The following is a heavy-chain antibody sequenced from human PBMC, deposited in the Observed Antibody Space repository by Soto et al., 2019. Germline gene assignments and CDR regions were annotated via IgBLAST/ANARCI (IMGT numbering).Heavy chain of an antibody. CDR2: INHSGST. CDR1: GGSFSGYY. D-gene: IGHD3-22*01. V-gene: IGHV4-34*01. J-gene: IGHJ3*02. CDR3: ARAYYYDSLHHKRRDAFDI. Sequence: SETLSLTCAVYGGSFSGYYWNWIRQPPWKGLEWIGEINHSGSTNYNPSLESRVTISVDTSKNQFSLRLSSVTAADTAVYSCARAYYYDSLHHKRRDAFDIWGQGTMVTVSS.